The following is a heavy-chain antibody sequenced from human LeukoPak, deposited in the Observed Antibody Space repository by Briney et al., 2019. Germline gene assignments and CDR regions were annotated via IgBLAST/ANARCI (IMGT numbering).Heavy chain of an antibody. CDR3: ARRYFDY. CDR2: ISYDENNK. CDR1: EFTFSSYT. J-gene: IGHJ4*02. Sequence: PGGSLRLSCAASEFTFSSYTMHWVRQAPGKGLEWVAVISYDENNKYYVDSVRGRFTISRDNSKNTLYLQMNSLRTEDTAVYYCARRYFDYWGQGTLVTVSS. V-gene: IGHV3-30-3*01.